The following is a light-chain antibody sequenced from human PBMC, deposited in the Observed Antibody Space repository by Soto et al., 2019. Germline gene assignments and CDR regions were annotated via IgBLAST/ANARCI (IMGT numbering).Light chain of an antibody. J-gene: IGLJ2*01. V-gene: IGLV2-8*01. CDR3: STYAGRNTYVL. CDR2: EVN. Sequence: HSALTQPPSASGSPGQSVTISCTGTSSDVGGYDSVSWYQQHPGKAPQLIIFEVNKRPLGVPNRFSGSKSGNTASLTVSGLLPEDEADYYCSTYAGRNTYVLFGGGTKLTVL. CDR1: SSDVGGYDS.